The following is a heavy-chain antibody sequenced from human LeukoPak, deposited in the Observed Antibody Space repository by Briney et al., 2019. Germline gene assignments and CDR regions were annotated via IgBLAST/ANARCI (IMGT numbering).Heavy chain of an antibody. V-gene: IGHV1-3*01. D-gene: IGHD4-17*01. CDR1: GYIFSDYA. CDR3: ARARWTSTVTTYYLDS. Sequence: ASVKVSCKASGYIFSDYAIQWVRQAPGQGLEWMGWINAGNGKTKYSQKFQGRVTIARETSASTAYMELSGLRSEDTAVYYCARARWTSTVTTYYLDSWGQGTLVTVSS. J-gene: IGHJ4*02. CDR2: INAGNGKT.